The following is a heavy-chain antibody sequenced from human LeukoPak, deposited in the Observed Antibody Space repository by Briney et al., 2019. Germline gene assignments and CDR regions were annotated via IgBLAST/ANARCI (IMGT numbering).Heavy chain of an antibody. CDR3: ARRALTMARGARPYYFDY. Sequence: GGSLRLSCAASGFTFSSYWMSWVRQAPGKRLEWVANIKQDGSEQYYVDSVKGRFTISRDNAKNSLYLQMNSLRAEDTAVYYCARRALTMARGARPYYFDYWGQGTLVTVSS. J-gene: IGHJ4*02. CDR1: GFTFSSYW. D-gene: IGHD3-10*01. V-gene: IGHV3-7*01. CDR2: IKQDGSEQ.